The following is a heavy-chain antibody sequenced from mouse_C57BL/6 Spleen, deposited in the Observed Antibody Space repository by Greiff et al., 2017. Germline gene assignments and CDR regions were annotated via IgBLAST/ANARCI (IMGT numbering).Heavy chain of an antibody. CDR1: GFNIKDDY. J-gene: IGHJ3*01. CDR2: IDPENGDT. Sequence: EVHLVESGAELVRPGASVKLSCTASGFNIKDDYMHWVKQRPEQGLEWIGWIDPENGDTEYASKFQGKATITADTSSNTAYLQLSSLTSEDTAVYYCTKGYSNYWFAYWGQGTLVTVSA. D-gene: IGHD2-5*01. V-gene: IGHV14-4*01. CDR3: TKGYSNYWFAY.